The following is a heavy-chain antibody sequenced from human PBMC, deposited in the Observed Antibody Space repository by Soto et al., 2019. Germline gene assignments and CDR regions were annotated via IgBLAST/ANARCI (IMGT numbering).Heavy chain of an antibody. CDR1: GYSFSSYW. Sequence: GASVKISCRGSGYSFSSYWIAWVRQMPGKGLEWMGIIYPGDSDTRYSPSFQGQVTISADKSVSTAYLQWSSLKASDTAMYYCARRASSSVTTPYGMDVWGQGTTVTVSS. J-gene: IGHJ6*02. CDR3: ARRASSSVTTPYGMDV. V-gene: IGHV5-51*01. D-gene: IGHD6-6*01. CDR2: IYPGDSDT.